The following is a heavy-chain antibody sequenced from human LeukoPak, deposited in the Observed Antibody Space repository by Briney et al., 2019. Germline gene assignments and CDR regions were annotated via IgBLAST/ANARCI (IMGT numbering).Heavy chain of an antibody. D-gene: IGHD6-19*01. CDR1: GFTFSSYG. CDR3: ARDLQGGFGAVAGLEGNYYGMDV. J-gene: IGHJ6*02. V-gene: IGHV3-30*03. CDR2: ISYDGSNK. Sequence: PGGSLRLSCAASGFTFSSYGMHWVRQAPGKGLEWVAVISYDGSNKYYADSVKGRFTISRDNSKNTLYLQMNSLRAEDTAVYYCARDLQGGFGAVAGLEGNYYGMDVWGQGTTVTVSS.